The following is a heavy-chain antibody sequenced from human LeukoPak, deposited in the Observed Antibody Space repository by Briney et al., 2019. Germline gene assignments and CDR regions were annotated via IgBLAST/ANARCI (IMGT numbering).Heavy chain of an antibody. D-gene: IGHD5-24*01. CDR3: ARGVRGYNQGSRFDY. CDR2: ISRSDNTI. Sequence: PGGSLRLSCAASGFTFNDHYMSWIRQAPGKGLEWLSYISRSDNTIYYAGSVRGRFTISRDNAKSSLYLQMNSLRDEDTAVYYCARGVRGYNQGSRFDYWGQGTLVTVSS. J-gene: IGHJ4*02. CDR1: GFTFNDHY. V-gene: IGHV3-11*04.